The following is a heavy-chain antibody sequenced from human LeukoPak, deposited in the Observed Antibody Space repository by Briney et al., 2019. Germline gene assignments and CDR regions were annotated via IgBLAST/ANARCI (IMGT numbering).Heavy chain of an antibody. CDR1: GGSFSGYY. J-gene: IGHJ4*02. Sequence: SETLSLTCAVYGGSFSGYYWSWIRQPPGKGLEWIGEINHSGSTNYNPSLKSRVTISVDKSTNQFSLKLSSVTAADTAVYYCARVYSRENYFDYWGQGTLVTVSS. V-gene: IGHV4-34*01. D-gene: IGHD5-18*01. CDR2: INHSGST. CDR3: ARVYSRENYFDY.